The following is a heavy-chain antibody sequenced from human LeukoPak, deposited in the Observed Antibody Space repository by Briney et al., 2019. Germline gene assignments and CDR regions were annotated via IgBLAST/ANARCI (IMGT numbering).Heavy chain of an antibody. J-gene: IGHJ4*02. CDR2: IFTSGSA. CDR3: AREAQSYEGSGYYNDW. Sequence: PSETLSLTCSVSGGSISNYYWTWIRQPAGKGLEWIGRIFTSGSADYNPSLQSRVTISLDTSKNQFSLKVKSVTAADTAVYYCAREAQSYEGSGYYNDWWGQGTLVTVTS. V-gene: IGHV4-4*07. CDR1: GGSISNYY. D-gene: IGHD3-22*01.